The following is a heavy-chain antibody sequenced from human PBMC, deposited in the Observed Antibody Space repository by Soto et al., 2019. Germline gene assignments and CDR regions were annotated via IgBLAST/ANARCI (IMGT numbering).Heavy chain of an antibody. V-gene: IGHV5-51*01. CDR1: GYTFSNYW. Sequence: PGESLKISCKGSGYTFSNYWIGWVRQMPGKGLEWMGIISPTDSNTRYSPSFQGHVSISVDKSISTAYLRWNSLKPSDTAFFYCGRQSSRTSSLQTWFAPWGQEPLVTVSS. CDR2: ISPTDSNT. CDR3: GRQSSRTSSLQTWFAP. J-gene: IGHJ5*02.